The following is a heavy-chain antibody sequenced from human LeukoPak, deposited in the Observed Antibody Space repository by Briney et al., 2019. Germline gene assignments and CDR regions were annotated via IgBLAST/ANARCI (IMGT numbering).Heavy chain of an antibody. Sequence: SQTLSLTCAISGDSVSSNSSAWTRIRQSPSRGLEWLGRTYYRSKWYNDYALSVKSRITINPDTSKNQFSLQLNSVTPEDTAVYYCTRGYYIWDCWGQGTLVTVSS. CDR3: TRGYYIWDC. CDR1: GDSVSSNSSA. CDR2: TYYRSKWYN. D-gene: IGHD3-16*01. J-gene: IGHJ4*02. V-gene: IGHV6-1*01.